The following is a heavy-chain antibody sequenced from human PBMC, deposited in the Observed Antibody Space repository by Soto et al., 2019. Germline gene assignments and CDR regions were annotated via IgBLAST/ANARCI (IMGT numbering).Heavy chain of an antibody. D-gene: IGHD3-22*01. V-gene: IGHV1-69*06. CDR1: GGTFSTYA. CDR2: IIPIFGTA. Sequence: QVQLVQSGAEVKKHGSSVQVSCKASGGTFSTYAINWVRQAPGQGLEWMGGIIPIFGTANYAQKFQGRVTIIADKSTSTAYMELSSLRSEDTAVYYCARDPASYSDSGGYFPGAFDMWGQGTLVTVSS. CDR3: ARDPASYSDSGGYFPGAFDM. J-gene: IGHJ3*02.